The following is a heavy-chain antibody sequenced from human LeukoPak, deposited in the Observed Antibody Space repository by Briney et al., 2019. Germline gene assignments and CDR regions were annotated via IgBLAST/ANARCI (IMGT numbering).Heavy chain of an antibody. CDR3: AKSAGDVYYYYYYMDV. J-gene: IGHJ6*03. D-gene: IGHD3-10*01. CDR1: GFTFSSYA. Sequence: GGSLRLACASSGFTFSSYAMVWVRQAPGKDLEWVSVISGSGVGTYYADSVKGRFTISRDNSKNTLYLQMNSLRAEDTAVYYCAKSAGDVYYYYYYMDVWGKGTTVTVSS. CDR2: ISGSGVGT. V-gene: IGHV3-23*01.